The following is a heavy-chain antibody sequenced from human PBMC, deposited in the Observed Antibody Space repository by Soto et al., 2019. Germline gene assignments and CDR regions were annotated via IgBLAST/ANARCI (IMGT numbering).Heavy chain of an antibody. V-gene: IGHV4-34*01. CDR3: ARDKITGLFDY. CDR2: INHSGST. CDR1: GGSFSGYY. J-gene: IGHJ4*02. D-gene: IGHD2-8*02. Sequence: QVQLQQWGAGLLKPSETLSHTCAVYGGSFSGYYWTWIRQPPGTGLERIGEINHSGSTNYNPSLKSRVTLSVDTSKNQFSLKLTSVTAADTAVYYCARDKITGLFDYWGQGTLVTVSS.